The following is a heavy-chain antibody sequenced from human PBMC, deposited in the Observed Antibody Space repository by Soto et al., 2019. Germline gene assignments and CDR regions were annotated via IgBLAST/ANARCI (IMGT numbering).Heavy chain of an antibody. Sequence: SETLSLTCTVSGGSISSSSYYWGWIRQPPGKGLEWIGSIYYSGSTYYNPSLKSRVTISVDTSKNQFSLKLSSVTAADTAVYYCANDYVNYFDYWGQGTLVTVSS. D-gene: IGHD3-10*02. CDR1: GGSISSSSYY. CDR2: IYYSGST. V-gene: IGHV4-39*01. CDR3: ANDYVNYFDY. J-gene: IGHJ4*02.